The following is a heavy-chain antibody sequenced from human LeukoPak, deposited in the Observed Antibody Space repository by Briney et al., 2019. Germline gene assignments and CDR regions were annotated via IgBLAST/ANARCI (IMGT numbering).Heavy chain of an antibody. Sequence: PGGSLRLSCAVSGFTFSDYSMNWVRQPPGKGLEWISYISTGGDTIYYADSVKGRFTISSDNAKKSLYLRMNSLRAEDTAVYYCARGPPLFDPWGQGTLVTVSS. J-gene: IGHJ5*02. V-gene: IGHV3-48*01. CDR1: GFTFSDYS. CDR2: ISTGGDTI. CDR3: ARGPPLFDP.